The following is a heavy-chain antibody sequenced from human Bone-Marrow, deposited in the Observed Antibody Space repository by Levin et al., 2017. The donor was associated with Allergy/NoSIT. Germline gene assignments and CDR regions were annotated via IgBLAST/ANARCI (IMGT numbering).Heavy chain of an antibody. CDR3: AQLRIHYFDY. Sequence: LSLTCAASGFTFHTYGMHWVRQAPGKGLEWVATISYDGSERSYVDSVKGRFTISRDNSKNTVYLQMSSLRTEDTAVYYCAQLRIHYFDYWGPGTLVAVSS. CDR1: GFTFHTYG. V-gene: IGHV3-30*18. CDR2: ISYDGSER. J-gene: IGHJ4*02.